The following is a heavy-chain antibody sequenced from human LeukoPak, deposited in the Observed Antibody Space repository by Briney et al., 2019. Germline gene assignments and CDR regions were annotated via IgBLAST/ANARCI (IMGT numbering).Heavy chain of an antibody. CDR3: ATQLLWFGESVEEGY. J-gene: IGHJ4*02. CDR1: GLVSDNFA. Sequence: GGSPRLSCAASGLVSDNFAMSWVRQAPGKGPVWVSTVSSSGSSTYYADSVKGRFTVSRDNSKNTLYLQMNSLGVEDTAVYYCATQLLWFGESVEEGYWGQGTLVTVSS. D-gene: IGHD3-10*01. V-gene: IGHV3-23*01. CDR2: VSSSGSST.